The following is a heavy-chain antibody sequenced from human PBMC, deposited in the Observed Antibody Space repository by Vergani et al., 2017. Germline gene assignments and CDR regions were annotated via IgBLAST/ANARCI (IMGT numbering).Heavy chain of an antibody. Sequence: QVQLVQSGAEVKKPGSSVKVSCKASGGTFSSYAISWVRQAPGQGLEWMGGIIPIFGTANYAQKFQGRVTITADESTSTAYMELSSLSSEDTAVYYCARYRWFGELSQNAYYYYGMDVWGQGP. D-gene: IGHD3-10*01. CDR1: GGTFSSYA. J-gene: IGHJ6*02. V-gene: IGHV1-69*01. CDR3: ARYRWFGELSQNAYYYYGMDV. CDR2: IIPIFGTA.